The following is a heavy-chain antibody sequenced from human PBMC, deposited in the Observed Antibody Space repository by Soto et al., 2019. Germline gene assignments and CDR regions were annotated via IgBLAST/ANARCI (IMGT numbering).Heavy chain of an antibody. D-gene: IGHD2-15*01. Sequence: EASVKVSCKASGGTFSSYAISWVRQAPGQGLEWMGGIIPIFGTANYAQKFQGRVTITADESTSTAYMELSSLRSEDTAVYYCAREWRYCSGGSCYEVNWFDPWGQGTLVTVSS. J-gene: IGHJ5*02. V-gene: IGHV1-69*13. CDR3: AREWRYCSGGSCYEVNWFDP. CDR1: GGTFSSYA. CDR2: IIPIFGTA.